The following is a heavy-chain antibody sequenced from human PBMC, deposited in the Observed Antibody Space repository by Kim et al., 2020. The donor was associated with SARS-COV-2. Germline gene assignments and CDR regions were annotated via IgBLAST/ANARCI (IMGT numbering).Heavy chain of an antibody. CDR2: ISSGGSYI. CDR3: ARIDRGYSDGF. Sequence: GGSLRLSCAASGFTFSSYSMNWVRQAPGKGLEWVASISSGGSYIYYADSVKGRFTISRDNAKNSLYLQMNSLRAEDTAVYYCARIDRGYSDGFWGQGTLVTVSS. V-gene: IGHV3-21*01. CDR1: GFTFSSYS. D-gene: IGHD5-18*01. J-gene: IGHJ4*02.